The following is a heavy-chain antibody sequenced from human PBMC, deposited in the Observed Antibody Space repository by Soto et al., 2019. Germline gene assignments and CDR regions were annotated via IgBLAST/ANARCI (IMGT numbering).Heavy chain of an antibody. D-gene: IGHD1-26*01. J-gene: IGHJ4*02. CDR3: AKGKLGKSFDY. CDR1: GFTFSSYS. CDR2: ISSSSNYM. Sequence: GGSLRLSCAASGFTFSSYSMNWVRQAPGKGLEWVSSISSSSNYMYYADSVKGRFTISRDNSKNTLYLQMNSLRAEDTAVYYCAKGKLGKSFDYWGQGTLVTVSS. V-gene: IGHV3-21*04.